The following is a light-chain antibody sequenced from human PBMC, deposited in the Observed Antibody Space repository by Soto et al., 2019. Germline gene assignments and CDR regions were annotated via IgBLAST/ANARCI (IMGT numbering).Light chain of an antibody. J-gene: IGLJ1*01. CDR3: TSFTTADTHV. CDR2: DVS. CDR1: SSDIASYDY. Sequence: QSALTQPASVSGSPGQSITVSCIGTSSDIASYDYVSWYQQHPGKVPKLVIYDVSNRPSGVSNRFSGSKSGNTASLTISGLQAEDEADYYCTSFTTADTHVFGTGTKLTVL. V-gene: IGLV2-14*03.